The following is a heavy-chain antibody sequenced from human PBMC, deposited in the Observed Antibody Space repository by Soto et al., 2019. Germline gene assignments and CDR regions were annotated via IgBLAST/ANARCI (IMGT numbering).Heavy chain of an antibody. J-gene: IGHJ5*02. V-gene: IGHV3-23*01. CDR1: GVSFKSSA. CDR3: VIGRHKTSGSNTWFDP. Sequence: VGSLRLSCAASGVSFKSSAMNWVRHAPGKGLGWVSTISNTGGGKFYADSVKGRFTSSRDNSKNTLYLQMHSLRADDTAVYFCVIGRHKTSGSNTWFDPWGRGTLVTVSS. D-gene: IGHD3-22*01. CDR2: ISNTGGGK.